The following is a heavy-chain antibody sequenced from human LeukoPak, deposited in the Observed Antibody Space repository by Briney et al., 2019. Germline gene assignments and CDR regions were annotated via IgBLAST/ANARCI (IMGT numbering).Heavy chain of an antibody. V-gene: IGHV3-53*01. J-gene: IGHJ4*02. CDR1: GFTVSSNY. D-gene: IGHD6-13*01. CDR2: IYSGGTT. CDR3: ARGGYSSSWYHFDY. Sequence: PGGSLRLSCAASGFTVSSNYMSWVRQAPGKGLEWVSVIYSGGTTNYADSVKGRFTISRDNSKNTLFLQMNSLRAEDTAVYYCARGGYSSSWYHFDYWGQGTLVTASS.